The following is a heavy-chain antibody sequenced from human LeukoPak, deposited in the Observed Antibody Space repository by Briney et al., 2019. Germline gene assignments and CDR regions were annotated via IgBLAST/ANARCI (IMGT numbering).Heavy chain of an antibody. J-gene: IGHJ4*02. CDR2: IYHSGST. Sequence: SETLSLTCTVSGYSISSGYYRGWIRQPPGKGLEWIGSIYHSGSTYYNPSLKSRVTISVDTSKNQFSLKLSSVTAADTAVYYCAREGSSWDPHFDYWGQGTLVTVSS. CDR3: AREGSSWDPHFDY. CDR1: GYSISSGYY. V-gene: IGHV4-38-2*02. D-gene: IGHD6-13*01.